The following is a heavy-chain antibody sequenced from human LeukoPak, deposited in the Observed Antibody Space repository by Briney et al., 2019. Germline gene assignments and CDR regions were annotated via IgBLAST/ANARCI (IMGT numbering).Heavy chain of an antibody. CDR2: IRYDGSYK. J-gene: IGHJ4*02. Sequence: GGSLRLSCAASGFIFSSYGMHWVRQAPGKGLEWVAFIRYDGSYKYYAGSVKGRFTISRDNSKNTLYLQMNSLRAEDTAVYYCAKGVKHIVVVTAQHYFDYWGQGTLVTVSS. CDR1: GFIFSSYG. CDR3: AKGVKHIVVVTAQHYFDY. D-gene: IGHD2-21*02. V-gene: IGHV3-30*02.